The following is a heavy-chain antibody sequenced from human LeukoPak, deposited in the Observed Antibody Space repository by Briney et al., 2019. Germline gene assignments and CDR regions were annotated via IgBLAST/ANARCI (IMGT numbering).Heavy chain of an antibody. CDR1: GGSFNGYY. D-gene: IGHD1-26*01. Sequence: KPSETLSLTCAVYGGSFNGYYWSWIRQPPGKGLEWIGEINHCGSTNHNPSLKSRVTRSVDTSKNQFSLKLSSVTAADTDVYYCEKEAQKSVGDAYLIDYWGQGTMVTVSS. CDR2: INHCGST. CDR3: EKEAQKSVGDAYLIDY. V-gene: IGHV4-34*01. J-gene: IGHJ4*02.